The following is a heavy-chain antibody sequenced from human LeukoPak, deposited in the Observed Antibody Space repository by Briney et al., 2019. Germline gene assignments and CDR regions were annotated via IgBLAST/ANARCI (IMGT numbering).Heavy chain of an antibody. CDR2: ISAYNGNT. V-gene: IGHV1-18*01. CDR3: ASVDTAMVTLVY. D-gene: IGHD5-18*01. Sequence: GASVKVSCKASGYTFTSYGISWVRQAPGLGLEWMGWISAYNGNTNYAQKLQGRVTMTTDTSTSTAYMELRSLRSDDTAVYYCASVDTAMVTLVYWGQGTLVTVSS. CDR1: GYTFTSYG. J-gene: IGHJ4*02.